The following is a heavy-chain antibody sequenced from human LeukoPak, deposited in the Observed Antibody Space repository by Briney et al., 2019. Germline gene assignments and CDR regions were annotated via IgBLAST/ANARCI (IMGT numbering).Heavy chain of an antibody. CDR2: ISGSGGST. V-gene: IGHV3-23*01. CDR1: GFTFSSYA. D-gene: IGHD5-18*01. CDR3: AKLSAMVTRPYYFDY. Sequence: GGSLRLSCAASGFTFSSYAMSWVRQAPGKGLEWVSAISGSGGSTYYADSVKGRFTISRDNSKNTLYLQMNSPRAEDTAVYYCAKLSAMVTRPYYFDYWGQGTLVTVSS. J-gene: IGHJ4*02.